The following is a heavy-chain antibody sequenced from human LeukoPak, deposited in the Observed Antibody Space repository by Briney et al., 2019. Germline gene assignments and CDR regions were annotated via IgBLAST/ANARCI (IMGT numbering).Heavy chain of an antibody. CDR3: ARERGSENGYKGGFDV. Sequence: GGSLRLSCAASGFIVSRNYMSWVRQAPGKGLEWVSLIYTGGSTYYADSVRGRFTTSRDDSKNTLYLQMNSLRAADTAVYYCARERGSENGYKGGFDVWGQETMVTVSS. CDR1: GFIVSRNY. CDR2: IYTGGST. V-gene: IGHV3-53*01. J-gene: IGHJ3*01. D-gene: IGHD3-22*01.